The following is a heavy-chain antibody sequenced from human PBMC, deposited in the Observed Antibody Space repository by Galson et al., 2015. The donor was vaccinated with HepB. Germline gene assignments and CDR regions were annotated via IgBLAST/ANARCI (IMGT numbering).Heavy chain of an antibody. CDR2: ISGCGGST. V-gene: IGHV3-23*01. Sequence: SLRLSCAASGFTFSSYAMSWVRQAPGKGLEWVSAISGCGGSTYYADSVKGRFTISRDNSKNTLYLQMNSLRAEDTAVYYCARAVGYYYYGMDVWGQGTTVTVSS. CDR3: ARAVGYYYYGMDV. CDR1: GFTFSSYA. J-gene: IGHJ6*02. D-gene: IGHD3-16*01.